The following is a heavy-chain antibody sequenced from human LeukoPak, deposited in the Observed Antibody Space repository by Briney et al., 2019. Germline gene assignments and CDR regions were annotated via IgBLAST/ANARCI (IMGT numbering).Heavy chain of an antibody. CDR1: GFTFSSYS. J-gene: IGHJ6*03. V-gene: IGHV3-21*01. D-gene: IGHD3-3*01. CDR2: ISSSSYI. Sequence: PGGSLRLSCAASGFTFSSYSMNWVRQAPGKGLEWVSSISSSSYIYYADSVKGRFTISRDNAKNSLYLRMNSLRAEDTAVYYCARAYYDFWVPGYMDVWGKGTTVTVSS. CDR3: ARAYYDFWVPGYMDV.